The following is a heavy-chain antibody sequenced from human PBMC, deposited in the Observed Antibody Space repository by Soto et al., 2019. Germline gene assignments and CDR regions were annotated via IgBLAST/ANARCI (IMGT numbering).Heavy chain of an antibody. D-gene: IGHD5-18*01. CDR2: IIPILGTA. V-gene: IGHV1-69*06. Sequence: GGIIPILGTANYAQKFQGRVTITADKSTSTAYMELSSLRSEDTAVYYCARDSGGYSYGYAFGDYWGQGTLVTVSS. CDR3: ARDSGGYSYGYAFGDY. J-gene: IGHJ4*02.